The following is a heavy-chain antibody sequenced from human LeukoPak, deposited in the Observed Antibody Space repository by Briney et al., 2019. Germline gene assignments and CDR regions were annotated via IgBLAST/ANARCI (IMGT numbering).Heavy chain of an antibody. J-gene: IGHJ4*02. Sequence: GGPLRLSCAASGFTFSTYGMHWVRQAQGKGLEWVAVISYDGSNKYYADSVKGRFTISRDNSKNTLYLQMNSLRAEDTAVYYCANREYHLPALYWGQGTLVTVSS. CDR1: GFTFSTYG. CDR2: ISYDGSNK. V-gene: IGHV3-30*18. D-gene: IGHD2-2*01. CDR3: ANREYHLPALY.